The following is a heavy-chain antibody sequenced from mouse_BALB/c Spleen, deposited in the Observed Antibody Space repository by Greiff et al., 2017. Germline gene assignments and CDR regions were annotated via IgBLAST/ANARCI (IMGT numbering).Heavy chain of an antibody. J-gene: IGHJ3*01. CDR1: GFTFSSYS. CDR2: ISSGGST. D-gene: IGHD2-10*01. CDR3: ASGKGTYDGKAFAY. V-gene: IGHV5-6-5*01. Sequence: DVMLVESGAGLVKPGGSLKLSCAASGFTFSSYSMSWVRQTPEKRLEWVASISSGGSTYYPDSVKGRFTIYRDNARNILYLQLNSLRSKDTAMYSCASGKGTYDGKAFAYWGQGTLVTVSA.